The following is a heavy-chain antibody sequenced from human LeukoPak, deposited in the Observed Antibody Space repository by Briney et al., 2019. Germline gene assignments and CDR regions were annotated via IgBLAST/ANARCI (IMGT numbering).Heavy chain of an antibody. V-gene: IGHV4-39*01. CDR1: GGSISSSSYY. D-gene: IGHD4-11*01. CDR3: ARHPSYGNYVGNWFDP. J-gene: IGHJ5*02. Sequence: SETLSLTCTVSGGSISSSSYYWGWIRQPTGKGLEWIGSIYYSGSTYYNPSLKSRVTISVATSKTQFSLKLSSVTAADTAVYYCARHPSYGNYVGNWFDPWGQGTLVTVSS. CDR2: IYYSGST.